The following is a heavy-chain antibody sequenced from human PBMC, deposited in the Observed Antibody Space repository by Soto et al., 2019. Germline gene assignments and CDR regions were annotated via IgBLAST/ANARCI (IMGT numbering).Heavy chain of an antibody. Sequence: GGSLRLSCAASGFTFSSYGMHWVRQAPGKGLEWVAVIWYDGSNKYYADSVKGRFTISRDNSKNTLYLQMNSLRAEDTAVYYCVSGNMGALDAFDIWGQGTMVTVSS. CDR3: VSGNMGALDAFDI. V-gene: IGHV3-33*01. CDR1: GFTFSSYG. D-gene: IGHD1-26*01. J-gene: IGHJ3*02. CDR2: IWYDGSNK.